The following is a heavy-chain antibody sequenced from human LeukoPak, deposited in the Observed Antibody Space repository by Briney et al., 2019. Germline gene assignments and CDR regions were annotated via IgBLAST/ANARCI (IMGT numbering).Heavy chain of an antibody. CDR3: ARYDILTGYSYYFDY. CDR1: GFTFSSYS. Sequence: GGSLRLSCAASGFTFSSYSMNWVRQAPGKGLEWVSPISSSSSYIYYADSVKGRFTISRDNAKNSLYLQMNSLRAEDTAVYYCARYDILTGYSYYFDYWGQGTLVTVSS. V-gene: IGHV3-21*01. J-gene: IGHJ4*02. CDR2: ISSSSSYI. D-gene: IGHD3-9*01.